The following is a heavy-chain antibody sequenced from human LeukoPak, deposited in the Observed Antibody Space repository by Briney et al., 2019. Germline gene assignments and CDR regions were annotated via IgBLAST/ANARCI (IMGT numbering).Heavy chain of an antibody. Sequence: GGSLRHSCAASGFTFSSYAMSWVRQAPGKGLEWVGRIKSETDGGTTDYAAPVKGRFTISRDDSKNTLYLQMNSLKTEDTAVYYCTTDYYYDSSGYPAEYFQHWGQGTLVTVSS. J-gene: IGHJ1*01. D-gene: IGHD3-22*01. CDR3: TTDYYYDSSGYPAEYFQH. CDR1: GFTFSSYA. CDR2: IKSETDGGTT. V-gene: IGHV3-15*01.